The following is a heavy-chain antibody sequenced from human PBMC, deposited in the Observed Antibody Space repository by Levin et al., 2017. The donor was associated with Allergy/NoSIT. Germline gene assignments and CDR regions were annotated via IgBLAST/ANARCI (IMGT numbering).Heavy chain of an antibody. CDR2: IIPIFGTA. J-gene: IGHJ6*03. CDR3: ARSITIFGVGADYYYYMDV. CDR1: GGTFSSYA. V-gene: IGHV1-69*06. Sequence: SVKVSCKASGGTFSSYAISWVRQAPGQGLEWMGGIIPIFGTANYAQKFQGRVTITADKSTSTAYMELSSLRSEDTAVYYCARSITIFGVGADYYYYMDVWGKGTTVTVSS. D-gene: IGHD3-3*01.